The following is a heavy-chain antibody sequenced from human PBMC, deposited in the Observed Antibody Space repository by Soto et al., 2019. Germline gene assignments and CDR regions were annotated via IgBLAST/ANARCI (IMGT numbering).Heavy chain of an antibody. J-gene: IGHJ6*02. Sequence: QVQLVQSGAEVKNPGASVKVSCKASGYTFTRYGIGWARQAPGQGLEWMGWINTYNGNTNYAQHVQGRVTLTTDTPTITADMQLRSLRSNDTAIYYCAMVDVYVTPSPQDVWGQGTTVIVSS. D-gene: IGHD2-8*01. CDR3: AMVDVYVTPSPQDV. V-gene: IGHV1-18*01. CDR2: INTYNGNT. CDR1: GYTFTRYG.